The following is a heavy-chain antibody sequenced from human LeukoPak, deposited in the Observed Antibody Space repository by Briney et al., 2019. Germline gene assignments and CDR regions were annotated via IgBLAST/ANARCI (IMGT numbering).Heavy chain of an antibody. Sequence: PGRSLRLSCAASGFSFSSYGRHWVRQAPGKGLEWVAVIWYDGSTKYYADSVQGRFAISRDNSKNTLYLQMNTLRAEDTAVYYCARSLRDSSGYYFDHWGQGTLVTVSS. CDR3: ARSLRDSSGYYFDH. CDR2: IWYDGSTK. V-gene: IGHV3-33*01. J-gene: IGHJ4*02. CDR1: GFSFSSYG. D-gene: IGHD3-22*01.